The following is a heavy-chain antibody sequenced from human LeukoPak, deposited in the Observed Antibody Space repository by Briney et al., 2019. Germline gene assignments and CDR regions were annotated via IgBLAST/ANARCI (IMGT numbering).Heavy chain of an antibody. CDR2: IKEDGSEE. Sequence: GGSLRLSCAASGFTFSSYWMTWVRQAPGKGLECVANIKEDGSEEYYVDSVKGRFSISRDNAKNSLHLQMDSLRAEDTAVYYCARDWLAGNPYHAFDLWGKGTMVTVSS. CDR1: GFTFSSYW. V-gene: IGHV3-7*01. D-gene: IGHD3-22*01. J-gene: IGHJ3*01. CDR3: ARDWLAGNPYHAFDL.